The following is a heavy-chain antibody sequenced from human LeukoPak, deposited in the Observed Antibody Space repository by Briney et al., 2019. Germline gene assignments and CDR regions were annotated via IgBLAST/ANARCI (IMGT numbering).Heavy chain of an antibody. V-gene: IGHV1-46*01. J-gene: IGHJ6*02. CDR1: GYTFTSYY. D-gene: IGHD4-17*01. CDR2: INPSGGST. Sequence: ASVKVPCKASGYTFTSYYMHWVRQAPGQGLEWMGIINPSGGSTSYAQKFQGRVTMTRDTSTSTVYMELSSLRSEDTAVYYCARVTEVTTVTTKGPYYYGMDVWGQGTTVTVSS. CDR3: ARVTEVTTVTTKGPYYYGMDV.